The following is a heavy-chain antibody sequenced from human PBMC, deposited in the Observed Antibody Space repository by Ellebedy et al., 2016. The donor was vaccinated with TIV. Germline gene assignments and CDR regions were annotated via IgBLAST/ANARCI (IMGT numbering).Heavy chain of an antibody. V-gene: IGHV3-7*01. CDR2: IKQDGRDK. D-gene: IGHD2-8*01. CDR1: GSTFSSYW. J-gene: IGHJ3*02. Sequence: GESLKISCADSGSTFSSYWMTWVRQPPGKGLEWVANIKQDGRDKYYVDSVRGRFTISRDNAKNSLYLQMNSLTVEDTAVYYCARRYCTISRCIAASRASLDMWGQGTMVTVSS. CDR3: ARRYCTISRCIAASRASLDM.